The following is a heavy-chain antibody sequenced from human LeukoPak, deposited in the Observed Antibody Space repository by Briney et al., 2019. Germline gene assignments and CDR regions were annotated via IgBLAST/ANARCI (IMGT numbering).Heavy chain of an antibody. CDR1: TFSSYW. CDR2: IYYSGST. Sequence: TFSSYWMTWVRQAPGKGLEWIGSIYYSGSTYYNPSLKSRVTISVDTSKNQFSLKLSSVTAADTAVYYCAREGGDYGYYYYYMDVWGKGTTVTISS. J-gene: IGHJ6*03. V-gene: IGHV4-39*02. CDR3: AREGGDYGYYYYYMDV. D-gene: IGHD4-17*01.